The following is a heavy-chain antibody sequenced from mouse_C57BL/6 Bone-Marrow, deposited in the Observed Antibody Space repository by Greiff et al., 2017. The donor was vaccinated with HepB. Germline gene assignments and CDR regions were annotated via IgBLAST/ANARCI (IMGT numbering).Heavy chain of an antibody. D-gene: IGHD1-1*01. J-gene: IGHJ1*03. CDR1: GYAFSSYW. V-gene: IGHV1-80*01. CDR2: IYPGDGDT. Sequence: VQVVESGAELVKPGASVKISCKASGYAFSSYWMNWVKQRPGKGLEWIGQIYPGDGDTNYNGKFKGKATLTADKSSSTAYMQLSSLTSEDSAVYFCAREYYYGSSYWYFDVWGTGTTVTVSS. CDR3: AREYYYGSSYWYFDV.